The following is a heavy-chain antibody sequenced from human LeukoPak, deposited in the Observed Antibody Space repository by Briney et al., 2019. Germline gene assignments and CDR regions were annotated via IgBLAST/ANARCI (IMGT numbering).Heavy chain of an antibody. CDR2: ISSSSSYI. J-gene: IGHJ4*02. CDR3: ARDHKTYYYESSGYFSYFDY. CDR1: GFTFSSYS. D-gene: IGHD3-22*01. Sequence: PGGSLRLSCAASGFTFSSYSMNWVRQAPGKGLEWVSSISSSSSYIYYADSVKGRFTISRDNAKNSLYLQMNSLRAEDTAVYYCARDHKTYYYESSGYFSYFDYWGQGTLVTVSS. V-gene: IGHV3-21*01.